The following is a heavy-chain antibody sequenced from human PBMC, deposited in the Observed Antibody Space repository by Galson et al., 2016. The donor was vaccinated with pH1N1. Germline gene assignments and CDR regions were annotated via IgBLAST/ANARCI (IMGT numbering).Heavy chain of an antibody. CDR3: ATSSPHITGTTVFFGLDV. CDR2: ISPDSGGT. CDR1: TYSFSGYY. Sequence: SVKVSCKASTYSFSGYYIHWVRQAPGQGLEWMGWISPDSGGTVYAQKFQDWVTMTWDTSTNTTYMEATRLTSDDTAVYFCATSSPHITGTTVFFGLDVWGQGTTVTVSS. V-gene: IGHV1-2*04. D-gene: IGHD1-7*01. J-gene: IGHJ6*02.